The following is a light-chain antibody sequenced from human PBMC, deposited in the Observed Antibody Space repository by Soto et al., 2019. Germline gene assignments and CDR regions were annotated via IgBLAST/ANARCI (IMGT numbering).Light chain of an antibody. Sequence: QSVLTQPPSVSGSPGQSVTISCTGTSSDVGSYNRVSWYQQPPGTAPKLMIYEVSNRPSGVPDRFSGSKSGNTASLTISGLQAEDEVDYYCSSYTSSSVVFGGGTKLTVL. V-gene: IGLV2-18*02. J-gene: IGLJ2*01. CDR3: SSYTSSSVV. CDR1: SSDVGSYNR. CDR2: EVS.